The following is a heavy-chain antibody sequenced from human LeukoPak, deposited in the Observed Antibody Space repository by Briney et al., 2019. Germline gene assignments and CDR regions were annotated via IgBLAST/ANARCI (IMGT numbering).Heavy chain of an antibody. CDR2: ISTYNGNT. CDR3: ARVLGSPYYYDSSGYLDY. Sequence: ASVKVSCKVSGYTFNNYGIIWVRQAPGQGLEWMGWISTYNGNTNYAQKFQGRVTMTADTSTSIVNLELRSLRSDDTAVYYCARVLGSPYYYDSSGYLDYWGQGALVTVSS. D-gene: IGHD3-22*01. V-gene: IGHV1-18*01. J-gene: IGHJ4*02. CDR1: GYTFNNYG.